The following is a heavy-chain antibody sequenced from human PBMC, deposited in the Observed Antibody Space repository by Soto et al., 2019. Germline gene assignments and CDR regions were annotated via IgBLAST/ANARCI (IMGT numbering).Heavy chain of an antibody. V-gene: IGHV1-8*01. J-gene: IGHJ4*02. CDR1: GYTFTSYD. CDR2: MNPNSGNT. Sequence: QVQLVQSGAEVKKPGASVKVSCKASGYTFTSYDINWVRQATGQGLEWMGWMNPNSGNTGYAQKFQGRVTMTRNTSISTAYMELSSLRSEDTAVYYCATDPRAKRRDRGASWGQGTLVTVSS. CDR3: ATDPRAKRRDRGAS. D-gene: IGHD5-12*01.